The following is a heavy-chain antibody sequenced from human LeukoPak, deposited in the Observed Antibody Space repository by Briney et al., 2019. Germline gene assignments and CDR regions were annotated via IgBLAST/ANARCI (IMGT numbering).Heavy chain of an antibody. J-gene: IGHJ3*02. D-gene: IGHD2-21*01. CDR3: ARGYGLNTITVIRGAIYI. V-gene: IGHV3-11*04. Sequence: GGSLRLSRAASGFTSSGSYMSSTRQAPGKGLEWVSYISSDGSTRIYSDSVKGRFTISRDNATNSLYLQMNSLNAEDAALYYCARGYGLNTITVIRGAIYIGGQGTMVTVSS. CDR2: ISSDGSTR. CDR1: GFTSSGSY.